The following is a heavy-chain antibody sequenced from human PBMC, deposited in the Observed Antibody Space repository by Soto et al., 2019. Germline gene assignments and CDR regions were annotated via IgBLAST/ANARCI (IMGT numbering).Heavy chain of an antibody. CDR1: GFTFSSYA. CDR3: ARLAIFGVVLNWFDP. J-gene: IGHJ5*02. CDR2: ISYDGSNK. V-gene: IGHV3-30-3*01. Sequence: PGGSLRLSCGASGFTFSSYAMHWVRQAPGKGLEWVAVISYDGSNKYYADSVKGRFTISRDNSKNTLYLQMNSLRAEDTAVYYCARLAIFGVVLNWFDPWGQGTLVTVSS. D-gene: IGHD3-3*01.